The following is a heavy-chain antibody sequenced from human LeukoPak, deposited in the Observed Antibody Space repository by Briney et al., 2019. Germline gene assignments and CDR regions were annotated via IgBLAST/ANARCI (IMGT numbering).Heavy chain of an antibody. CDR2: IYYSGST. J-gene: IGHJ4*02. CDR1: GGSISSYY. Sequence: SETLSLTCTVSGGSISSYYWSWIRQPPGKGLEWIGCIYYSGSTNYNPSLKSRVTISVDTSKNQFSLKLSSVTAADTAVYYCARGPNYDYVWGSYRYEFDYWGQGTLVTVSS. V-gene: IGHV4-59*01. CDR3: ARGPNYDYVWGSYRYEFDY. D-gene: IGHD3-16*02.